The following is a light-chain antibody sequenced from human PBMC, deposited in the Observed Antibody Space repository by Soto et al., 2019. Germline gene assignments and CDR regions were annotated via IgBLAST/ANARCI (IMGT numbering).Light chain of an antibody. CDR1: QAINNN. CDR3: QQSYTTPYT. V-gene: IGKV1-39*01. J-gene: IGKJ2*01. CDR2: RAS. Sequence: DIQLTQSPSSLSASVTDRVTITCRASQAINNNLNWYQQKLGKAPELLIYRASTLQSGVPSRFSGSRSGTDFTLTISSLEQEDFGTYYCQQSYTTPYTFGQGTKVEIK.